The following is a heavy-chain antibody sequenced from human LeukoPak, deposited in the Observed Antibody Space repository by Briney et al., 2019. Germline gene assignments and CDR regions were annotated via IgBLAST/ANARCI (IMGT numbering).Heavy chain of an antibody. J-gene: IGHJ6*02. V-gene: IGHV4-59*01. CDR2: IYYSGST. CDR3: ARGQCGVIITTDYYYGMDV. CDR1: GGSISSYY. D-gene: IGHD3-3*01. Sequence: SETLSLTCTVSGGSISSYYWSWIRQPPGKGLEWIGYIYYSGSTNYNPSLKSRVTISVDTSKNQFSLKLSSVTAADTALYYCARGQCGVIITTDYYYGMDVSGEGATVTVS.